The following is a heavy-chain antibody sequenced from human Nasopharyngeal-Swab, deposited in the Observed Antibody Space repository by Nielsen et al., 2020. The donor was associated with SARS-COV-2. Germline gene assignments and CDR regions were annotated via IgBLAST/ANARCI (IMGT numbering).Heavy chain of an antibody. CDR1: GYSFTSYW. CDR3: AGTRIVGATTAWFDP. D-gene: IGHD1-26*01. CDR2: IDPSDSYT. V-gene: IGHV5-10-1*01. J-gene: IGHJ5*02. Sequence: GEPLKISCKGSGYSFTSYWISWVRQMPGKGLEWMGRIDPSDSYTNYSPSFQGHVTISADKSISTAYLQWSSLKASDTAMYYCAGTRIVGATTAWFDPWGQGTLVTVSS.